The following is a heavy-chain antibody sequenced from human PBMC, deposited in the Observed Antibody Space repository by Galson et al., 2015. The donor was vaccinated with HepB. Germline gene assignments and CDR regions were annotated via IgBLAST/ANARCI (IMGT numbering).Heavy chain of an antibody. D-gene: IGHD3-22*01. CDR1: GFTFSHYW. CDR2: IKQDGSAK. V-gene: IGHV3-7*01. Sequence: SLRLSCAASGFTFSHYWMTWVRQAPGKGLEWVANIKQDGSAKYYVDSVKGRFTISRDNAKNSLLLQMNSLRDEDTAVYYCARDRPHYFDSSAPHDAFDFWGQGTMVTVAS. CDR3: ARDRPHYFDSSAPHDAFDF. J-gene: IGHJ3*01.